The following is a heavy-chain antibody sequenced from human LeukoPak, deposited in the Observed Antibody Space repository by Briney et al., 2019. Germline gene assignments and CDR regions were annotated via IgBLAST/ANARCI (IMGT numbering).Heavy chain of an antibody. V-gene: IGHV3-64*01. CDR2: ISSNGGST. D-gene: IGHD3-10*01. CDR3: ARDSMGGSGSYFLFDY. Sequence: GGSLRLSCAASEFTFSTYGMHWVRQAPGKGLEYVSAISSNGGSTYYANSVKGRFTISRDNSKNTLYLQMGSLRAEDMAVYYCARDSMGGSGSYFLFDYWGQGTLVTVSS. J-gene: IGHJ4*02. CDR1: EFTFSTYG.